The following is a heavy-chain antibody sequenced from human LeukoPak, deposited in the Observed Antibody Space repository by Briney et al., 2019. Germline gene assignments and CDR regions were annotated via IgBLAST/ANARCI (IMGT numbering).Heavy chain of an antibody. D-gene: IGHD2-21*02. V-gene: IGHV5-51*01. CDR1: GYSFTSYW. J-gene: IGHJ5*02. CDR2: IYPGDSDT. CDR3: ARQMVVTAIPGWFDP. Sequence: GESLKISCKGSGYSFTSYWIGWVRQMPGKGLEWMGIIYPGDSDTRYSPSFQGQVTISADKSISTAYLQWRSLKASDTAMYYCARQMVVTAIPGWFDPWGQGTLVTVSS.